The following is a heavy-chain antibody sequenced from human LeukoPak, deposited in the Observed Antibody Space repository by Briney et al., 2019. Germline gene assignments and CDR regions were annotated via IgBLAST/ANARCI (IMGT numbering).Heavy chain of an antibody. J-gene: IGHJ5*02. CDR2: IIPIFGTA. Sequence: ASVKVSCKASVGTFSSYAISWVRQAPGQGLEWMGGIIPIFGTANNAQKFQGRVTITTDESTSTAYMELSSLRSEDTAVYYCARVGGSLAAFWFDPWGQGTLVTVSS. CDR1: VGTFSSYA. D-gene: IGHD3-16*01. CDR3: ARVGGSLAAFWFDP. V-gene: IGHV1-69*05.